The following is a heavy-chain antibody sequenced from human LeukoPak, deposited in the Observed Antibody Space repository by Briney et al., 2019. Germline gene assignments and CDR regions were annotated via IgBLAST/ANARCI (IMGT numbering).Heavy chain of an antibody. CDR3: ARDGLGSGSYYNGDYYYYYMDV. CDR2: IYYSGST. J-gene: IGHJ6*03. CDR1: GGSISSYY. V-gene: IGHV4-59*01. D-gene: IGHD3-10*01. Sequence: SETLSLTCTVSGGSISSYYWSWIRQPPGKGLEWLGYIYYSGSTNYNPSLKSRVTISVDTSKNQFSLKLSSVTAADTAVYYCARDGLGSGSYYNGDYYYYYMDVWGKGTTVTVSS.